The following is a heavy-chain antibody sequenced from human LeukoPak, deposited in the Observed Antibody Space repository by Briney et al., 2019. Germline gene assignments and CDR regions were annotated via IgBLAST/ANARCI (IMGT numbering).Heavy chain of an antibody. CDR1: GFTFSGYG. CDR3: AKHVAGYYFDY. V-gene: IGHV3-30*02. CDR2: IRNDGSNK. D-gene: IGHD3-22*01. J-gene: IGHJ4*02. Sequence: GGSLRLSCAASGFTFSGYGMDWVRQAPGKGLEWVAFIRNDGSNKYYADSVKGRFAISRDNSKNTLYLQMSSLRPEDTAVYYCAKHVAGYYFDYWGQGTLVTVSS.